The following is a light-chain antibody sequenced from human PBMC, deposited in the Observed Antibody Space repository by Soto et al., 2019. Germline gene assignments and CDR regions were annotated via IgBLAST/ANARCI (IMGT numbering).Light chain of an antibody. CDR1: QSVSTY. J-gene: IGKJ4*01. CDR2: DTS. Sequence: EIVLTQSPATLSLSPGERATLSCRASQSVSTYLAWYQQRPGQAPRLLIYDTSTRAAGTPARFTGSGSGTEFTLTISSLQSEDFAVYYCQQYENWPQLTFGGGTKVDIK. CDR3: QQYENWPQLT. V-gene: IGKV3-15*01.